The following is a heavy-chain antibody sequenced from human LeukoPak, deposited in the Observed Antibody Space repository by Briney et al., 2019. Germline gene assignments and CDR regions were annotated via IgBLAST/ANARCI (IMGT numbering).Heavy chain of an antibody. J-gene: IGHJ4*02. D-gene: IGHD3-22*01. V-gene: IGHV4-59*01. CDR1: GGSISSYY. Sequence: SETLSLTCTVSGGSISSYYWSWIRQPPGKGLEWIGYIYYSESTNYNPSLKSRVTISVDTSKNQFSLKLSSVTAADTAVYYCASGREWLLPIDYWGQGTLVTVSS. CDR2: IYYSEST. CDR3: ASGREWLLPIDY.